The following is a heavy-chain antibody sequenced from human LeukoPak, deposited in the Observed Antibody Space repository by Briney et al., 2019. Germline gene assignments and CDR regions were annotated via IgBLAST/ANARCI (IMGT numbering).Heavy chain of an antibody. D-gene: IGHD3-22*01. CDR1: GYTFTGYY. V-gene: IGHV1-2*02. CDR2: INPNSGGT. CDR3: ARVLIVVAPKGPYYYGMDV. Sequence: GASVKVSCKASGYTFTGYYMHWVRQAPGQGLEWMGWINPNSGGTNYAQKFQGRVTMTRDTSISTAYMELRRLRSDDTAVYYCARVLIVVAPKGPYYYGMDVWGQGTTVTVSS. J-gene: IGHJ6*02.